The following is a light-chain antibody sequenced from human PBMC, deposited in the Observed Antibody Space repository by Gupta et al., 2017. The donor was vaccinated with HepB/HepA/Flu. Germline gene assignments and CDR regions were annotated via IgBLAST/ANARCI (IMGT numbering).Light chain of an antibody. CDR2: WAS. Sequence: VMTLSPYSLAVSLGERATINCKSSQTRGNRSNTENQLDWYQQKAGQPPNLLIYWASTREYGVPESFSGRGYGTDFTLTISSLQAEDVAIYYCQQYDNGPLAFGQGTRLEIK. J-gene: IGKJ5*01. CDR1: QTRGNRSNTENQ. V-gene: IGKV4-1*01. CDR3: QQYDNGPLA.